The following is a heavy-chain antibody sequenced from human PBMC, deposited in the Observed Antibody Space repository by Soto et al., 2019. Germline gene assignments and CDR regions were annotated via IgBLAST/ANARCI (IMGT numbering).Heavy chain of an antibody. Sequence: QVQLVQSGAEVKKPGSSVKVSCKATGGTFSTYTLGWVRQAPGQRLEWMGRIIPILDVTNYAQKFQGRVTLTADRSTSTAYLELSSLRAEDTAIYYCARAGYGDSDYYYCAMDVWGEGTTVTVSS. V-gene: IGHV1-69*02. J-gene: IGHJ6*04. D-gene: IGHD4-17*01. CDR1: GGTFSTYT. CDR2: IIPILDVT. CDR3: ARAGYGDSDYYYCAMDV.